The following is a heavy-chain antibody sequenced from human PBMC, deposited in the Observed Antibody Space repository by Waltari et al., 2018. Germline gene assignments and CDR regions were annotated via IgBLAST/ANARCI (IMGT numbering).Heavy chain of an antibody. V-gene: IGHV4-34*02. CDR2: INHSGSP. CDR1: GGSFSGFY. Sequence: QVQLQQWGARLLKPSETLSLTCGVHGGSFSGFYWTWIRQSPGRGLEWIAEINHSGSPSYNPSLASRVTISVDTSKNEFSLDLTSVTAADTAVYYGARGWRRGYRSINWFDPWGQGSLVTVSS. D-gene: IGHD5-18*01. CDR3: ARGWRRGYRSINWFDP. J-gene: IGHJ5*02.